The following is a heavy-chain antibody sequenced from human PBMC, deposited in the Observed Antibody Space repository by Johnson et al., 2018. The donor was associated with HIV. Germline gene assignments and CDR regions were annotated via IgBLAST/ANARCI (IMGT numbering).Heavy chain of an antibody. CDR3: ARAMYYYDSSGYLIRPRAFDI. CDR2: ITWSGGGT. D-gene: IGHD3-22*01. CDR1: GFKLYEYD. V-gene: IGHV3-20*04. J-gene: IGHJ3*02. Sequence: MMLVESGGDVVRPGGSLRISCVASGFKLYEYDVSWVRQVPGKGLEWVSGITWSGGGTTYGASVKGRFTVSSDSAKNSLYLQMNSLRAEDTALYYCARAMYYYDSSGYLIRPRAFDIWGQGTVITVSS.